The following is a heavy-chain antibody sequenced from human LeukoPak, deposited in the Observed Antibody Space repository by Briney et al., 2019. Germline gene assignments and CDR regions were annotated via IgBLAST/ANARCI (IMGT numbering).Heavy chain of an antibody. CDR1: GFTFSSYA. CDR3: ACYYYDSSGYYLGNYFDY. V-gene: IGHV3-30*14. Sequence: PGGSLRLSCAASGFTFSSYAMHWVRQAPGKGLDWAAVISSDGNTQYYADSVKGRFTISRDNSKNTLYLQLNSLRAEDTAVYYCACYYYDSSGYYLGNYFDYWGQGTLVTVSS. CDR2: ISSDGNTQ. J-gene: IGHJ4*02. D-gene: IGHD3-22*01.